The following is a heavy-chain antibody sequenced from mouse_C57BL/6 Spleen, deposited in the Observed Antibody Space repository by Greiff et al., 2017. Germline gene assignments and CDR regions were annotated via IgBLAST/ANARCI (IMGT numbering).Heavy chain of an antibody. CDR1: GFNIKDDD. J-gene: IGHJ2*01. CDR3: TTSYYGSTFYFDY. D-gene: IGHD1-1*01. CDR2: IDPENGDT. Sequence: VQLQQSGAELVRPGASVKLSCTASGFNIKDDDMHWVKQRPEQGLEWIGWIDPENGDTEYAAKFQGKATITADTSSNTAYLQLSSLTSEDTSVYYCTTSYYGSTFYFDYWGQGTTLTVSS. V-gene: IGHV14-4*01.